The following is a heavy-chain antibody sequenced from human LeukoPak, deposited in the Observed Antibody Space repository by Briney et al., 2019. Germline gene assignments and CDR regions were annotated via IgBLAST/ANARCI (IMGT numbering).Heavy chain of an antibody. D-gene: IGHD2-2*01. Sequence: GESLKISCKGSGYSFTTYWIGWVRQMPGKGLEWMGIIYPGDSDIRYSASFQGQVTMSVDKSISTAYLQWTSLKASDTAMYYCARRQGCSSTSCPPDYWGQGTLVTVSS. CDR2: IYPGDSDI. CDR3: ARRQGCSSTSCPPDY. CDR1: GYSFTTYW. J-gene: IGHJ4*02. V-gene: IGHV5-51*01.